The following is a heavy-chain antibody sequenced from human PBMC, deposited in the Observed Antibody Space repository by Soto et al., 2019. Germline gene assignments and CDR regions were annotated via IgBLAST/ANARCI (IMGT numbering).Heavy chain of an antibody. CDR2: INPNSGGT. V-gene: IGHV1-2*04. Sequence: GASVKVSCKASGYTFTGYYMHWVRQAPGQGLEWMGWINPNSGGTNYAQKFQGWVTTTRDTSISTAYMELSRLRSDDTAVYYCARDRYATGYWDYWGQGTLVTVSS. D-gene: IGHD3-16*01. CDR1: GYTFTGYY. J-gene: IGHJ4*02. CDR3: ARDRYATGYWDY.